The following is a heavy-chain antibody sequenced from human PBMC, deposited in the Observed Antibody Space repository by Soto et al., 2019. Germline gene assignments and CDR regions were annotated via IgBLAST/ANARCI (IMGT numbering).Heavy chain of an antibody. J-gene: IGHJ4*02. CDR3: ASLQVPGNFDY. CDR1: GGSIRSSNYY. Sequence: ASETLSLTCTVSGGSIRSSNYYWAWVRQPPGKGLEWIANIYYSGDTYFHPSLRSRLTVSVDTSKNQFSLKLSSLTAADTAMYYCASLQVPGNFDYWGQGTLVTV. V-gene: IGHV4-39*01. D-gene: IGHD6-13*01. CDR2: IYYSGDT.